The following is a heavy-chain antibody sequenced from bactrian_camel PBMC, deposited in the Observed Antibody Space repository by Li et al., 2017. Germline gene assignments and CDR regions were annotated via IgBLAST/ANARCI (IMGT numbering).Heavy chain of an antibody. D-gene: IGHD6*01. CDR1: GTAYC. J-gene: IGHJ6*01. Sequence: VQLVESGGGSVQAGGSLRLSCEASGTAYCMGWFRQVVGKEREGVAGIRSSSDVTIEYADSVRGRFTISQDNAKNTVYLQMNSLKPEDTAMYYCAADHASICGTWYVLAFGYWGQGTQVTVS. V-gene: IGHV3-3*01. CDR3: AADHASICGTWYVLAFGY. CDR2: IRSSSDVT.